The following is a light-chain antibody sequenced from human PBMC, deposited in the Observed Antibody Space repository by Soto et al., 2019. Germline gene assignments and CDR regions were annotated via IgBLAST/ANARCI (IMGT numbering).Light chain of an antibody. V-gene: IGLV1-51*01. CDR1: SSKIGKNY. J-gene: IGLJ1*01. CDR2: DNN. CDR3: GTWDSSLSAHV. Sequence: QSVLTQPPSVSAAPGQKVTISCSASSSKIGKNYVSWYQQLPGTAPKLLIYDNNKRPSGIPDRFSGSKSGTSATLGITGLQTGDEADYYCGTWDSSLSAHVFGTGTKVTVL.